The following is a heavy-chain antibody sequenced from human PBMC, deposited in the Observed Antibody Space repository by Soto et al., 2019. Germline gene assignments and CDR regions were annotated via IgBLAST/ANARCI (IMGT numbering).Heavy chain of an antibody. Sequence: GGSLRLSCAASGFTFSNAWMSWVRQAPGKGLEWVGRIKSKTDGGTTDYAAPVKGRFTISRDDSKNTLYLQMNSLKTEDTAVYYSTTDRAAAGTGRFDYCGQGPLVTVSS. CDR1: GFTFSNAW. J-gene: IGHJ4*02. V-gene: IGHV3-15*01. D-gene: IGHD6-13*01. CDR2: IKSKTDGGTT. CDR3: TTDRAAAGTGRFDY.